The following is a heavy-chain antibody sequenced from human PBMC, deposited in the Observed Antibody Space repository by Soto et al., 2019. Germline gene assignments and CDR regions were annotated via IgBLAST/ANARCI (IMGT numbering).Heavy chain of an antibody. J-gene: IGHJ4*02. D-gene: IGHD3-22*01. CDR3: ASPQYGRSGYFAS. Sequence: PGGSLRLSWVASGCTFSTYAIHWVRQAPGKGLEWVAVISWRETITYYADSVKGRFTISRDNSKNTLYLQMNSLRPEDTAVYYCASPQYGRSGYFASWGQGTLVTVSS. CDR1: GCTFSTYA. CDR2: ISWRETIT. V-gene: IGHV3-30-3*01.